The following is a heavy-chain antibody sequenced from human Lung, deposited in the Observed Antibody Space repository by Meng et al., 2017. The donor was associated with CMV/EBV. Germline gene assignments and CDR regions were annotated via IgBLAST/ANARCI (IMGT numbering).Heavy chain of an antibody. Sequence: ASXXVSXKASGYTFTGYYMHWVRQAPGQGLGWMGWINPNSGGTNYAQKFQGRVTMTRDTSISTAYMELSRLRSDDTAVYYCASYYDFWSGYYHFDYWGQGTLVTVSS. CDR2: INPNSGGT. CDR3: ASYYDFWSGYYHFDY. CDR1: GYTFTGYY. V-gene: IGHV1-2*02. D-gene: IGHD3-3*01. J-gene: IGHJ4*02.